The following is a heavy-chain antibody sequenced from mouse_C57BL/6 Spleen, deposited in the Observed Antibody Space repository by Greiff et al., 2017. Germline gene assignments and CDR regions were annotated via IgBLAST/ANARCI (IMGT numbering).Heavy chain of an antibody. J-gene: IGHJ3*01. CDR3: TSYYYGSSYVTY. D-gene: IGHD1-1*01. Sequence: VQVLQSGTVLVRPGASVKMSCTTSGFTFTDDYMHWVKQRPGQGLEWIGSIDPENGDTDYATKFQGKATITADTSSNTAYLQLSSLTTEDTAVYYCTSYYYGSSYVTYWGQGTLVTVA. CDR1: GFTFTDDY. V-gene: IGHV14-4*01. CDR2: IDPENGDT.